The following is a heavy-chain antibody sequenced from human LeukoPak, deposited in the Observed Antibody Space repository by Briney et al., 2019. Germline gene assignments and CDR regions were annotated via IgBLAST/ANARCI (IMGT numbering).Heavy chain of an antibody. Sequence: ASVKVSCKASGYTFTSYGSSWVRQAPGQGLEWMGWISAYNGNTNYAQKLQGRVTMTTDTSTSTAYMELRSLRSDDTAVYYCARGDYYDSSAPGGYWGQGTLVTVSS. CDR1: GYTFTSYG. D-gene: IGHD3-22*01. J-gene: IGHJ4*02. CDR2: ISAYNGNT. CDR3: ARGDYYDSSAPGGY. V-gene: IGHV1-18*01.